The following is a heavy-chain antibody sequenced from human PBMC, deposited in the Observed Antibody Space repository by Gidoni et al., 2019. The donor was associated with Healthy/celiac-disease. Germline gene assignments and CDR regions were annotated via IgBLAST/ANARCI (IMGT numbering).Heavy chain of an antibody. J-gene: IGHJ4*02. CDR3: ARDGYSGYGLFDY. CDR2: IYYSGST. V-gene: IGHV4-31*01. D-gene: IGHD5-12*01. Sequence: QLQLQQSCPVLVKPSQTLSLSSTVSGGSISSGGYYWRWIRQHPGKGLEWIGYIYYSGSTYYNPSLKSQVTISVDTSKNQFSLKLSSVTAADTAVYYCARDGYSGYGLFDYWGQGTLVTVSS. CDR1: GGSISSGGYY.